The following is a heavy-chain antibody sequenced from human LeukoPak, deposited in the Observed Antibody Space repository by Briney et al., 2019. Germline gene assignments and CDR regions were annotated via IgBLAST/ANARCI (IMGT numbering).Heavy chain of an antibody. J-gene: IGHJ5*02. CDR1: GGSISSYY. CDR2: IYYSGST. D-gene: IGHD3-10*01. Sequence: PSETLSLTCTVSGGSISSYYWSWIRQPPGKGLEWIGYIYYSGSTNYNPSLKSRVTISVDTSKNQFSLKLSSVTAADTAVYYCARGDPYGSGSYRVPFDPWGQGTLVTVSS. V-gene: IGHV4-59*12. CDR3: ARGDPYGSGSYRVPFDP.